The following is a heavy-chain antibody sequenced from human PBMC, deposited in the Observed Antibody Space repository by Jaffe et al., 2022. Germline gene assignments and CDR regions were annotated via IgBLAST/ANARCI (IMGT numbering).Heavy chain of an antibody. CDR1: GFTFSSYE. J-gene: IGHJ6*03. CDR3: ARDRTYYYGSGSYYEYNYYYYMDV. D-gene: IGHD3-10*01. Sequence: EVQLVESGGGLVQPGGSLRLSCAASGFTFSSYEMNWVRQAPGKGLEWVSYISSSGSTIYYADSVKGRFTISRDNAKNSLYLQMNSLRAEDTAVYYCARDRTYYYGSGSYYEYNYYYYMDVWGKGTTVTVSS. CDR2: ISSSGSTI. V-gene: IGHV3-48*03.